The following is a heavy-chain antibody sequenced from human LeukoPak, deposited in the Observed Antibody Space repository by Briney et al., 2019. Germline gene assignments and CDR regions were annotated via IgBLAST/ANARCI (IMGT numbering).Heavy chain of an antibody. V-gene: IGHV3-30*19. D-gene: IGHD5-18*01. J-gene: IGHJ5*02. CDR2: ISHDANNK. CDR1: GFTFSTYG. CDR3: ARVGAGYSYGQGFDP. Sequence: GGSLRLSCAASGFTFSTYGMHWVRQTPGKGLEWVAVISHDANNKYDADSVKGRFTISRDNSRDMLYLQMNSLRVEDTAIYYCARVGAGYSYGQGFDPWGQGTLVTVSS.